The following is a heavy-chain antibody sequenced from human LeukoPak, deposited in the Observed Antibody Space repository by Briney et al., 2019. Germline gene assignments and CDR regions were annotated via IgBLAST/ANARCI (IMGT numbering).Heavy chain of an antibody. J-gene: IGHJ6*04. Sequence: ASVKVSCKASGYTFTGYYMHWVRQAPGQGLEWMGWINPNSGGTNYAQKFQGRVAMTRDTSITTAYMELSRLRSDDTAVYYCARDNREVRGGDCFDVWGKGTTVTVSS. V-gene: IGHV1-2*02. CDR3: ARDNREVRGGDCFDV. CDR2: INPNSGGT. D-gene: IGHD2-21*02. CDR1: GYTFTGYY.